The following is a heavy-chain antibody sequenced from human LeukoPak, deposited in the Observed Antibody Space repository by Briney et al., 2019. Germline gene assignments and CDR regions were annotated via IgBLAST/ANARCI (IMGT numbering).Heavy chain of an antibody. CDR2: IYSGGST. V-gene: IGHV3-53*04. CDR1: GFTVSSNY. D-gene: IGHD6-13*01. Sequence: PGGSLRLSCAASGFTVSSNYMSWVRQAPGKGLEWVSVIYSGGSTYYADSVKGRFTISRHNSKNTLYLQMNSLRAEDTAVYYCASHSSSWYRGGLVDYWGQGTLVTVSS. CDR3: ASHSSSWYRGGLVDY. J-gene: IGHJ4*02.